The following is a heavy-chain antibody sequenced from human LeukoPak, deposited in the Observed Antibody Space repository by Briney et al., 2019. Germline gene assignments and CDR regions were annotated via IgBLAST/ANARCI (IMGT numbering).Heavy chain of an antibody. Sequence: ASVKVSCKASGYTFTDYYIHWVRQAPGQGLERVGWINPYSGGTNSAQKFQGRVTLTRDTSIATTYMELSSLMSDDTAVYFCARGHDNTSYNYLDYWGPGTLVTVSS. CDR3: ARGHDNTSYNYLDY. D-gene: IGHD3-22*01. V-gene: IGHV1-2*02. CDR2: INPYSGGT. J-gene: IGHJ4*02. CDR1: GYTFTDYY.